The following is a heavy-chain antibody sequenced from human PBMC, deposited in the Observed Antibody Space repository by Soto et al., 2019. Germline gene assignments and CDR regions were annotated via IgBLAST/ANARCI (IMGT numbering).Heavy chain of an antibody. Sequence: QVQLVESGGGVVQPGRSLKLSCAASGFTFSSYAMHWVRQAPGKGLEWVAVISYDGSNKYYADSVKGRFTISRDNSKNTLYLQMNSLRAEDTAVYYCARDNSPYSSGWHNRHFDYWGHGTLVTVSS. CDR2: ISYDGSNK. CDR3: ARDNSPYSSGWHNRHFDY. V-gene: IGHV3-30-3*01. D-gene: IGHD6-19*01. CDR1: GFTFSSYA. J-gene: IGHJ4*01.